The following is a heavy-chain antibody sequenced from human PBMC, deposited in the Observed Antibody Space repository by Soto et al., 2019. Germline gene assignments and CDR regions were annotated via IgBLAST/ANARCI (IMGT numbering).Heavy chain of an antibody. CDR3: ARGGLHLGEFSLGQFDS. CDR1: GGSMSGYY. J-gene: IGHJ4*02. V-gene: IGHV4-59*01. CDR2: ISNSETT. Sequence: QVQLQESGPGLEEASETLSLTCTVSGGSMSGYYWSWIRQPPGKGLEWIGCISNSETTNSNPSLKRRVTLSLDTSRNQFSLKLNSVTAADTAVYFCARGGLHLGEFSLGQFDSWGQGTLVTVSS. D-gene: IGHD3-16*02.